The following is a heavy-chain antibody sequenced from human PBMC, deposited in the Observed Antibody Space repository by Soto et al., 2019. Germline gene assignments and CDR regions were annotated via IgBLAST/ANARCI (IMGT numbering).Heavy chain of an antibody. V-gene: IGHV3-23*01. D-gene: IGHD3-3*01. CDR3: AKDPNYDFWSGFSAVYFDY. CDR2: VSGRGGDT. J-gene: IGHJ4*02. Sequence: EVHLLQSGGGLVQPGGSLRLSCAASGFSFSNFALSWVRQSPGKGLEWVAAVSGRGGDTYYANSVKGRFTISRDNSQNTLFLQMNSLRAEDSAIYYCAKDPNYDFWSGFSAVYFDYWGQGTLVTVSS. CDR1: GFSFSNFA.